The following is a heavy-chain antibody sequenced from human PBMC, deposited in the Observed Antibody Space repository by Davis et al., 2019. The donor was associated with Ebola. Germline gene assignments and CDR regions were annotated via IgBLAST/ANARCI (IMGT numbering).Heavy chain of an antibody. CDR2: ISSSSSSI. CDR3: ARDYGDYEGVYYYMDV. D-gene: IGHD4-17*01. V-gene: IGHV3-48*02. CDR1: GFSFSNYH. J-gene: IGHJ6*03. Sequence: PGGSLRLSCAASGFSFSNYHMNWVRQAPGKGLEWISYISSSSSSIHYADFVKGRFTISRDNARNSLYLQMTSLRDEDTAVYYCARDYGDYEGVYYYMDVWGRGTTVAVSS.